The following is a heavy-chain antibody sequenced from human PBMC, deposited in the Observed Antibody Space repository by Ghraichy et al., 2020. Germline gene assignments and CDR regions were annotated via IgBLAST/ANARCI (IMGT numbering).Heavy chain of an antibody. CDR1: GDSISTNGVA. D-gene: IGHD6-13*01. Sequence: SQTLSLTCAISGDSISTNGVAWNWIRQSPSRGLGWLGRTYYRSKWSSDSAISVKSRITVSPDTSKNQFSLQLNSVTPEDTAVYFCARGKYSTFDYWGQGPLVTVSS. J-gene: IGHJ4*02. CDR3: ARGKYSTFDY. V-gene: IGHV6-1*01. CDR2: TYYRSKWSS.